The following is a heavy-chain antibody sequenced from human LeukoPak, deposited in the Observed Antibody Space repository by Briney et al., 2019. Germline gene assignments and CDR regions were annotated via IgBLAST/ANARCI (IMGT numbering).Heavy chain of an antibody. V-gene: IGHV4-4*07. CDR3: ARVGSGYDFFDY. CDR1: GGAISGYY. J-gene: IGHJ4*02. Sequence: PSETLSLTCTVSGGAISGYYWSWIRQPAGKGLEWLGRVYSSGNTKYNPSLESRVTMSVDTSKNQFSLKLNFVTAADTAVYYCARVGSGYDFFDYWGQGTLVTVSS. CDR2: VYSSGNT. D-gene: IGHD3/OR15-3a*01.